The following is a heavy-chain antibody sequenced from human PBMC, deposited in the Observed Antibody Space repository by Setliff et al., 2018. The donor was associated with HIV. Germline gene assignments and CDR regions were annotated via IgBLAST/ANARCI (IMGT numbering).Heavy chain of an antibody. V-gene: IGHV1-69*13. CDR1: GGTLSTSA. D-gene: IGHD3-10*01. CDR3: AREPPSSYYFDY. J-gene: IGHJ4*02. CDR2: FIPMFGIT. Sequence: GASVKVSCKASGGTLSTSAIGWLRQAPGQGLEWMGGFIPMFGITQYAPKFQGSVTITADESTSTVYMELNSLRSEDTAVYYCAREPPSSYYFDYWGQGTLVTVSS.